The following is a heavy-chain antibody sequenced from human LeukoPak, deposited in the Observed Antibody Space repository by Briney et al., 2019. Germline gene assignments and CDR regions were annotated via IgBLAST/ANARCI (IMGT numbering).Heavy chain of an antibody. D-gene: IGHD2-2*01. V-gene: IGHV4-39*01. Sequence: SETLSLTCTVSGGSISSSSYYWGWIRQPPGKGLEWIGSIYYSGSTYYNPSLKSRVTISVDTSKNQFSLKLSSVTAADTAVYYCARHSSSTSCYFLPWGQGTLVTVFS. J-gene: IGHJ5*02. CDR1: GGSISSSSYY. CDR3: ARHSSSTSCYFLP. CDR2: IYYSGST.